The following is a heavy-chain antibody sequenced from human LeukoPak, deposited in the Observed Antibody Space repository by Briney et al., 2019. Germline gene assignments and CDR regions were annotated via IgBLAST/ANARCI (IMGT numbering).Heavy chain of an antibody. CDR2: IYYSGST. V-gene: IGHV4-59*08. CDR3: ARSSGWPGGTL. CDR1: DGPISSYY. Sequence: PSETLSLTCTVSDGPISSYYWSWIRQPPGKGLEWIGYIYYSGSTNYNPSLKSRVTISVDTSKNQFSLKLSSVTAADTAVYYCARSSGWPGGTLWGQGTLVTVSS. D-gene: IGHD6-19*01. J-gene: IGHJ4*02.